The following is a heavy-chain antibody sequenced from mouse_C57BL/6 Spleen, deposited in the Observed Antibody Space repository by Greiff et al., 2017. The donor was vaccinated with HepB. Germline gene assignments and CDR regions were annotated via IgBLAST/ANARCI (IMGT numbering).Heavy chain of an antibody. J-gene: IGHJ3*01. D-gene: IGHD2-4*01. V-gene: IGHV1-82*01. CDR2: IYPRDGDT. Sequence: VQLQQSGPELVKPGASGKISCKASGYASSSSWMNWVKQRPGKGLEWIGRIYPRDGDTNYNGKFKGKDTLTTDKSSSTAYMQLSRLTSEDSAVYFCARSYDYDGEFDYWGQGTLVTVSA. CDR3: ARSYDYDGEFDY. CDR1: GYASSSSW.